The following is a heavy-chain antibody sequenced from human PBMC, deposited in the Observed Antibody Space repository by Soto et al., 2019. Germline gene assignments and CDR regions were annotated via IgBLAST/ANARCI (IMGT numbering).Heavy chain of an antibody. J-gene: IGHJ4*02. CDR3: TRGPRSTSTGTGAF. CDR2: INDDGSST. CDR1: GFTFSMYW. D-gene: IGHD1-1*01. Sequence: GGSLRLSCAASGFTFSMYWMHWVRPVPGKGPEWVSRINDDGSSTNYADSVKGRFTISRDNAKNTLYLQMNDLRAEDTAVYYCTRGPRSTSTGTGAFWGQGTLVTVSS. V-gene: IGHV3-74*01.